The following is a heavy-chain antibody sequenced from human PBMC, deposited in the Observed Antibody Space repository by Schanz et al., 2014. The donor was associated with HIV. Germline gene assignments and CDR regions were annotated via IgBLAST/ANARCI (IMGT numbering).Heavy chain of an antibody. CDR3: AKDQGDVSGTPFDY. V-gene: IGHV3-53*01. Sequence: EQLVESGGGLLQQGDSLRLSCAASGFTVSTKYMSWVRQAPGKGLEWVSIIYGGGITKYADSGKGRFTISRDDSRNTVFLQMSSLRVEDTAVYYCAKDQGDVSGTPFDYWGQGTLVTVSS. D-gene: IGHD1-20*01. CDR1: GFTVSTKY. CDR2: IYGGGIT. J-gene: IGHJ4*02.